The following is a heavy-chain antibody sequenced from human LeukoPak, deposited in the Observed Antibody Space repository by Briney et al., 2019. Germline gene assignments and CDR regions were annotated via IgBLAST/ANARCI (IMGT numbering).Heavy chain of an antibody. CDR2: IIPIFGTA. CDR1: GGTVSSYA. CDR3: ARYSSRGGGFDY. V-gene: IGHV1-69*06. J-gene: IGHJ4*02. Sequence: SVKVSCKASGGTVSSYAISWVRQAPGQGLEWMGGIIPIFGTANYAQKFQGRVTITADKSTSTAYMELSSLRSEDMAVYYCARYSSRGGGFDYWGQGTLVTVSS. D-gene: IGHD6-19*01.